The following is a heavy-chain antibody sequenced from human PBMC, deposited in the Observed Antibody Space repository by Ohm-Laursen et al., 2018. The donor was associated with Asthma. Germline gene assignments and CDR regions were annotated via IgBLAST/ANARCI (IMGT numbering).Heavy chain of an antibody. CDR2: ISGSGGST. D-gene: IGHD6-19*01. CDR3: AKGTRLSGWYVCLDY. V-gene: IGHV3-23*01. CDR1: GFTFSSYA. J-gene: IGHJ4*02. Sequence: SLRLSCSASGFTFSSYAMSWVRQAPGKGLEWVSAISGSGGSTYYADSVKGRFTISRDNSKNTLYLQMNSLRAEDTAVYYCAKGTRLSGWYVCLDYWGQGTLVTVSS.